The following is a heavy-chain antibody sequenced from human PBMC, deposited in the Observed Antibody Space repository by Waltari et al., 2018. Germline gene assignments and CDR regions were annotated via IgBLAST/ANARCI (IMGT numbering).Heavy chain of an antibody. D-gene: IGHD3-3*01. Sequence: QVQLQESGPGLVKPSETLSLTCTVPGYSISSGYYWGWIRQPPGKGLEWIGSIYHSGSTYYNPSLKSRVTISVDTSKNQFSLKLSSVSAADTAVYYCAREEFGVVIIGFDYWGQGTLVTVSS. CDR1: GYSISSGYY. CDR3: AREEFGVVIIGFDY. CDR2: IYHSGST. J-gene: IGHJ4*02. V-gene: IGHV4-38-2*02.